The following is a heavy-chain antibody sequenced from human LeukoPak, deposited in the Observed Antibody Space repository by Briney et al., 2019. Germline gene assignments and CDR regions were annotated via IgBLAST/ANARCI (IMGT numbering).Heavy chain of an antibody. Sequence: GGSLRLSCAASGFTFSIYGMHWVRQAPGKGLEWVAVISYDGSNKYYADSVKGRFTISRDNSKNTLYLQMNSLRAEDTAVYYCAKIAAAGLDAFDIWGQGTMVTVSS. CDR3: AKIAAAGLDAFDI. V-gene: IGHV3-30*18. CDR2: ISYDGSNK. CDR1: GFTFSIYG. J-gene: IGHJ3*02. D-gene: IGHD6-13*01.